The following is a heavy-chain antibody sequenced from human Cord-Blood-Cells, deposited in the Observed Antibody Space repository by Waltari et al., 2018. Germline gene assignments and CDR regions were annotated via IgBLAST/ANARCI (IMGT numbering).Heavy chain of an antibody. J-gene: IGHJ4*02. CDR2: IFSNDEK. V-gene: IGHV2-26*01. Sequence: QVTLKESGPVLVKPTETLTLTCTVSGFSLSNARMGVSWIHQPPGKALEWLANIFSNDEKSYSTSLKSRLTISTDTSKSQVVLTMPTMDPVDTATYYCARADYGGNLDYWGQGTLVTVSS. CDR3: ARADYGGNLDY. D-gene: IGHD4-17*01. CDR1: GFSLSNARMG.